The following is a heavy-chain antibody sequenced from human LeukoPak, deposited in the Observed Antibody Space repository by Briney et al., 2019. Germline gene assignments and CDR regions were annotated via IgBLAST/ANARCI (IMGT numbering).Heavy chain of an antibody. CDR3: AKDSSGYYTRWYYYYYMDV. CDR2: ISGDGGST. V-gene: IGHV3-43*02. Sequence: GGSLRLSCAAPGFTFDDYAMHWVRHAAGKGLEWVSLISGDGGSTYYADSVKGRFTISRDNSKTSLYLQMNSLRTEDTALYYCAKDSSGYYTRWYYYYYMDVWGKGTTVTVSS. D-gene: IGHD3-22*01. CDR1: GFTFDDYA. J-gene: IGHJ6*03.